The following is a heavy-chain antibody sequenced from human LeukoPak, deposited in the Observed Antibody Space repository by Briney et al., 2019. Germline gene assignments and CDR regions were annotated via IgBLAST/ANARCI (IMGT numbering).Heavy chain of an antibody. CDR2: ISGSGGST. D-gene: IGHD2-15*01. V-gene: IGHV3-23*01. CDR1: GFTFSSYA. Sequence: GGSLRLSCAASGFTFSSYAMSWVRQAPGKGLEWVSAISGSGGSTYYADSVKGRFTISRDNSKNTLYLQMNSLRAEDTAVYYCARGRGPGSGDYYYYGMDVWGQGTTVTVSS. J-gene: IGHJ6*02. CDR3: ARGRGPGSGDYYYYGMDV.